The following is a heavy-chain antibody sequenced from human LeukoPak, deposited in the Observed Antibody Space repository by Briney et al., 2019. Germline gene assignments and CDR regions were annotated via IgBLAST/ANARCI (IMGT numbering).Heavy chain of an antibody. CDR2: ISSISHYI. D-gene: IGHD2-2*01. V-gene: IGHV3-21*01. CDR1: GFTFGRYS. J-gene: IGHJ1*01. CDR3: AKGGLGYCSSTSCYPSEYFQH. Sequence: PGGSLRLSCAASGFTFGRYSMNWVRQAPGKGLEWVSTISSISHYIYYADSVKGRFTISRDNAKNSMYLQMNSLRAEDTAVYYCAKGGLGYCSSTSCYPSEYFQHWGQGTLVTVSS.